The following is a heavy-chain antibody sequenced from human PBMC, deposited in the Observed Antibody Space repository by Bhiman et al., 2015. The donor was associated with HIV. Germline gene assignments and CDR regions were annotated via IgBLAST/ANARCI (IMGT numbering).Heavy chain of an antibody. Sequence: EVQLVESGGGLVQPGGSLRLSCAASRSSFSSYWMSWVRQAPGKGLEWVANINQDGSEEYYVGSVKGRFTISRDNAKKLLYLQMNSLRVEDTAVYYCATKIQSGDGDYWGQGTLVTVSS. V-gene: IGHV3-7*05. CDR3: ATKIQSGDGDY. J-gene: IGHJ4*02. D-gene: IGHD5-24*01. CDR2: INQDGSEE. CDR1: RSSFSSYW.